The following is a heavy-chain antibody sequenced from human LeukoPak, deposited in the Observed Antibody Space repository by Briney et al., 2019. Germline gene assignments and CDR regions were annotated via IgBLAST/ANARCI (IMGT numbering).Heavy chain of an antibody. D-gene: IGHD4-17*01. CDR2: IRSKAHRYAT. J-gene: IGHJ4*02. CDR3: TRRHCGDYVVDN. V-gene: IGHV3-73*01. CDR1: GFTFNGSA. Sequence: GGSLRLSCATSGFTFNGSALHWVRQASGQGLEWVGRIRSKAHRYATAYAASVKGRFTVSRDDSKNMAYLQMNSLKTEDTAIYYCTRRHCGDYVVDNWGQGTPVTVSS.